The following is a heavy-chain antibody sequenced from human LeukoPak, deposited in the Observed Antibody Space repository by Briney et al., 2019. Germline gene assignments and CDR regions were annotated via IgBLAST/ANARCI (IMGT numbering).Heavy chain of an antibody. Sequence: PGGSLRLSCAASGFTFDDYAMHWVRQAPGKGLEWVSGISWNSGSIGYADSVKGRFTISRDNAKNSLYLQMNSLRAEDTAVYYCARDRNYVPDYWGQGTLVTVSS. CDR1: GFTFDDYA. CDR2: ISWNSGSI. CDR3: ARDRNYVPDY. V-gene: IGHV3-9*01. D-gene: IGHD3-10*02. J-gene: IGHJ4*02.